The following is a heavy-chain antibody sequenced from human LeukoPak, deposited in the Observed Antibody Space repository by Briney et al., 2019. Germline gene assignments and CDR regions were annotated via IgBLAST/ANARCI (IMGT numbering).Heavy chain of an antibody. Sequence: GGSLRLSCAASGFTFSSYGMHWVRQAPGKGLEWVAVISYDGSNKYYADSVKGRFTISRDNSKNTLYLQMNSLRAEDTAVYYCAKAHPIGAFGIWGQGTMVTVSS. V-gene: IGHV3-30*18. J-gene: IGHJ3*02. CDR2: ISYDGSNK. CDR1: GFTFSSYG. CDR3: AKAHPIGAFGI.